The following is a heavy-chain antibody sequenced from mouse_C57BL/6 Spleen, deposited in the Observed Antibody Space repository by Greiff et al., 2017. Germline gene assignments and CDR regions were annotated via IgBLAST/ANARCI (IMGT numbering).Heavy chain of an antibody. CDR3: ARVGGTVVAPYYFDY. D-gene: IGHD1-1*01. CDR1: GYSFTGHY. CDR2: INPSTGGT. Sequence: VQLQQSGPELVKPGASVKISCKASGYSFTGHYMNWVKQSPEKSLEWIGEINPSTGGTTYNQKFKAKATLTVDKSSSTAYMQLKSLTSEDTAVYYCARVGGTVVAPYYFDYWGQGTTLTVSS. V-gene: IGHV1-42*01. J-gene: IGHJ2*01.